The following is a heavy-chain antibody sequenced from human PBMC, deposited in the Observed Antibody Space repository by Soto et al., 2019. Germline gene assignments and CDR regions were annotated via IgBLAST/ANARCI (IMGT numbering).Heavy chain of an antibody. V-gene: IGHV2-70*01. Sequence: SGPTLVNLTQPLTLTCTFSGFSLSTSGMCVSWIRQPPGNSLECLALIDWDDDKYYSTSLKTRLTISKDTSKNQVVLTMTNMDPVDRATYYCARTRYSSSWCGYYGMEVWGKETTVGVSS. CDR1: GFSLSTSGMC. D-gene: IGHD6-13*01. J-gene: IGHJ6*04. CDR2: IDWDDDK. CDR3: ARTRYSSSWCGYYGMEV.